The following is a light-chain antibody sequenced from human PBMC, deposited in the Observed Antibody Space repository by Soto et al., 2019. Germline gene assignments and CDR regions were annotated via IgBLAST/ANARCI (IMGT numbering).Light chain of an antibody. Sequence: QSALTQPASVSGSPGQSITISCTGSSSDIGDYDYVSWYQQHPGKAPKVLISEVSNRPSGVSNRLSGSKSGNTASLTISGLQADDEADYYCCSLTTSHTYVFGSGTKVTVL. CDR1: SSDIGDYDY. CDR2: EVS. CDR3: CSLTTSHTYV. V-gene: IGLV2-14*01. J-gene: IGLJ1*01.